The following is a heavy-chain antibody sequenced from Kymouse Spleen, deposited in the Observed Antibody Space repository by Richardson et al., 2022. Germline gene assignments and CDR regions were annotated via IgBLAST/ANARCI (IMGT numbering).Heavy chain of an antibody. V-gene: IGHV3-53*01. J-gene: IGHJ6*02. CDR1: GFTVSSNY. CDR2: IYSGGST. Sequence: EVQLVESGGGLIQPGGSLRLSCAASGFTVSSNYMSWVRQAPGKGLEWVSVIYSGGSTYYADSVKGRFTISRDNSKNTLYLQMNSLRAEDTAVYYCARERAVAGGDYYYYGMDVWGQGTTVTVSS. CDR3: ARERAVAGGDYYYYGMDV. D-gene: IGHD6-19*01.